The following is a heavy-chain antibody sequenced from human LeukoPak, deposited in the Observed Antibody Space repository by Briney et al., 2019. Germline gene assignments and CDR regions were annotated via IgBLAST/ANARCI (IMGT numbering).Heavy chain of an antibody. Sequence: GGSLRLSCAASGFNFDSYWMSWVRQPPGKGLEWVANIKQDGSEKYYVDSVKGRFTISRDNAKNSLSLLMNSLRDEDTAVYYCARIRGRDYGEDAFDIWGQGTIVTVSS. CDR3: ARIRGRDYGEDAFDI. V-gene: IGHV3-7*01. CDR1: GFNFDSYW. CDR2: IKQDGSEK. D-gene: IGHD4-17*01. J-gene: IGHJ3*02.